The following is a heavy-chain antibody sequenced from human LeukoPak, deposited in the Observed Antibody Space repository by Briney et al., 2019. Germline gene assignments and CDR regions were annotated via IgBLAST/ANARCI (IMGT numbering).Heavy chain of an antibody. CDR3: ARDSSGWYHWFDP. CDR2: IDGGNSNT. J-gene: IGHJ5*02. Sequence: ASVKVSCKASGYTFTSYTLHWVRQAPGQRLEWMGWIDGGNSNTKYSQEFQGRVTITRDTSASTAYMELSSLRSEDTAVYYCARDSSGWYHWFDPWDQGTLVTVSS. D-gene: IGHD6-19*01. V-gene: IGHV1-3*03. CDR1: GYTFTSYT.